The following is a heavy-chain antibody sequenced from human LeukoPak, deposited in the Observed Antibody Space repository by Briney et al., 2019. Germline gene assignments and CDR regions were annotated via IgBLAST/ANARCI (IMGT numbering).Heavy chain of an antibody. D-gene: IGHD3-22*01. CDR1: GFTFSSYA. J-gene: IGHJ5*02. V-gene: IGHV3-23*01. CDR3: AKNYYDSSGYYRWFDP. Sequence: PGGSLRLSCAASGFTFSSYAMSWVRQAPGKGLEWVSAISGSGGSTYYADSVKGRFTISRDNSKNTLYLQMNSLRAEDTAVYYCAKNYYDSSGYYRWFDPWGQGTLVTVSS. CDR2: ISGSGGST.